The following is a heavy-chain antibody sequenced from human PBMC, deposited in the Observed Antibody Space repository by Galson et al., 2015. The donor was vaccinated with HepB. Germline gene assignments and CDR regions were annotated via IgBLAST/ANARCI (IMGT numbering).Heavy chain of an antibody. D-gene: IGHD5-24*01. CDR1: GFTFGDYA. CDR2: IRSKIYGGTT. Sequence: SLRLSCAASGFTFGDYAMSWVRQAPGKGLEWVGFIRSKIYGGTTEYAASVKGRFTISRDDSKSIAYLQMNSLKTEDTAVYYCTRVYYNFAYWYLDSWGQGTLVTVSS. J-gene: IGHJ4*02. CDR3: TRVYYNFAYWYLDS. V-gene: IGHV3-49*04.